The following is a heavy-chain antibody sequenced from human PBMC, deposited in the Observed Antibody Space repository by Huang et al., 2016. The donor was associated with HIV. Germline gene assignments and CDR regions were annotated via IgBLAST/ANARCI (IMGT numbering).Heavy chain of an antibody. CDR3: TVELIARLFAFDV. D-gene: IGHD3-22*01. V-gene: IGHV3-23*01. CDR1: GFTFTSNA. CDR2: ISGSGGTT. Sequence: EVQLLESGGGLVQSGGSLRLSCAASGFTFTSNAMNWVRQAPGKGLEWVSSISGSGGTTYYADSVRGRFTISRDKSKKTLDLQMNSLRAEDTAVYYCTVELIARLFAFDVWGQGTMVTVSS. J-gene: IGHJ3*01.